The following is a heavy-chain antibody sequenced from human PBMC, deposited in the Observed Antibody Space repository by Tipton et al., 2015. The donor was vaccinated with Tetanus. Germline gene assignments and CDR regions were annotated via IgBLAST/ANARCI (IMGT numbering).Heavy chain of an antibody. V-gene: IGHV4-34*01. J-gene: IGHJ4*02. CDR3: ARGREYDSSGAGFDY. CDR2: INHSGGT. Sequence: TLSLTCAVYGGSFSGYYWSWIRQPPGKGLEWIGEINHSGGTNYNPSLKSRVTISVDTSKNRFSLKLSSVTAADTAVYYCARGREYDSSGAGFDYWGQGTLVTVSS. D-gene: IGHD3-22*01. CDR1: GGSFSGYY.